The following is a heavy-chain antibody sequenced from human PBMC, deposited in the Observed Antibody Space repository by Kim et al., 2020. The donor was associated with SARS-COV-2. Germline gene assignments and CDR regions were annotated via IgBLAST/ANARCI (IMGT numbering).Heavy chain of an antibody. CDR1: GFTFSSYA. J-gene: IGHJ4*02. D-gene: IGHD3-22*01. CDR2: ISGSGGST. CDR3: AKDLTPDYYDSSGSTDY. V-gene: IGHV3-23*01. Sequence: GGSLRLSCAASGFTFSSYAMSWVRQAPGKGLEWVSAISGSGGSTYYADSVKGRFTISRDNSKNTLYLQMNSLRAEDTAVYYCAKDLTPDYYDSSGSTDYWGQGTLVTVSS.